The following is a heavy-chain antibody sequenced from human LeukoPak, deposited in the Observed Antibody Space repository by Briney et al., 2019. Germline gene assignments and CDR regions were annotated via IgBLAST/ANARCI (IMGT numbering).Heavy chain of an antibody. J-gene: IGHJ3*02. CDR3: ARGKASGGYSGYGLDAFDI. Sequence: GGSLRLSCAASGFTFSSYGMHWVRQAPGKGLEWVAVIWDDGITKHYADSVKGRFTISRDNSKNTLYLQMNSLRAEDTAVYYCARGKASGGYSGYGLDAFDIWGQGTMVTVSS. CDR2: IWDDGITK. V-gene: IGHV3-33*01. CDR1: GFTFSSYG. D-gene: IGHD5-12*01.